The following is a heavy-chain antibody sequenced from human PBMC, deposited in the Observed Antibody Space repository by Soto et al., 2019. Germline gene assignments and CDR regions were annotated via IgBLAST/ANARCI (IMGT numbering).Heavy chain of an antibody. CDR1: SGSISSSNW. CDR2: IYHSGST. D-gene: IGHD2-15*01. Sequence: QVQLQESGPGLVKPSGTLSLTCAVSSGSISSSNWWSWVRQPPGKGLEWIGEIYHSGSTNYNPSLKCRVTMSVDKSKNQFSLKLSSVTAADTAVYYCARDLWYCSGGSCAAWGQGTLVTVSS. CDR3: ARDLWYCSGGSCAA. V-gene: IGHV4-4*02. J-gene: IGHJ5*02.